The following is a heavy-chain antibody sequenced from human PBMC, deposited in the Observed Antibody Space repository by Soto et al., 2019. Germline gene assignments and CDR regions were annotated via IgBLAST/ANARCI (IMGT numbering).Heavy chain of an antibody. Sequence: SGPTLVNPTQTLTLTCIFSGFSLRTSGVGVGWIRQPPGKALEWLGFIYLNDDNRYSPSLKSRLTITKDTSKNQVVLTIKNMDPVDTATYYCAKSGSSGWYGWFDPWGQGTLVTV. D-gene: IGHD6-19*01. V-gene: IGHV2-5*01. CDR2: IYLNDDN. CDR1: GFSLRTSGVG. J-gene: IGHJ5*02. CDR3: AKSGSSGWYGWFDP.